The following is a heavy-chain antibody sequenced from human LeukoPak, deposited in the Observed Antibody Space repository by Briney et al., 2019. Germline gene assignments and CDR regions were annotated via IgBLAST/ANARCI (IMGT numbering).Heavy chain of an antibody. CDR1: GFSFSDKY. CDR2: ITSSSSYT. Sequence: PGGSLRLSCAASGFSFSDKYMAWIRQAPVKGLECVSYITSSSSYTNYADSVKGQFTISRDNAKNSLYLQMNSLRAEDTAVYYCARAGGYCSSTRCYDAFDIWGQGTMVTVTS. D-gene: IGHD2-2*01. CDR3: ARAGGYCSSTRCYDAFDI. J-gene: IGHJ3*02. V-gene: IGHV3-11*05.